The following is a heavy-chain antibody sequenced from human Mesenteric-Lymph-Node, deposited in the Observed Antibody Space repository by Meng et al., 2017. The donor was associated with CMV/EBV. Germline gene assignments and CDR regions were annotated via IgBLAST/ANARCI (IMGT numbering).Heavy chain of an antibody. CDR1: GFTFSSYS. CDR2: ISSSSSYI. CDR3: ARDSPAWLPTYYYYGMDV. Sequence: LSLTCAASGFTFSSYSMNWVRQAPGKGLEWVSSISSSSSYIYYADSVKGRFTISRDNAKNSLYLQMNSLRAEDTAVYYCARDSPAWLPTYYYYGMDVWGQGTTVTVSS. D-gene: IGHD6-19*01. J-gene: IGHJ6*02. V-gene: IGHV3-21*01.